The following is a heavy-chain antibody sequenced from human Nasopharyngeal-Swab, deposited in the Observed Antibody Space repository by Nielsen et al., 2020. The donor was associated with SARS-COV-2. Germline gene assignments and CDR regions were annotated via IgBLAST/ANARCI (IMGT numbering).Heavy chain of an antibody. J-gene: IGHJ4*02. Sequence: GESLKISCAASGFTFSKFYMSWVRQAAGKGLEWVANIKQDGSGRYYVDSVKGRFTISRDDANNSLYLQMNSLRAGDTGVYYCARGGSSFPFDYWGPGTLVIVSS. CDR2: IKQDGSGR. V-gene: IGHV3-7*01. D-gene: IGHD6-13*01. CDR3: ARGGSSFPFDY. CDR1: GFTFSKFY.